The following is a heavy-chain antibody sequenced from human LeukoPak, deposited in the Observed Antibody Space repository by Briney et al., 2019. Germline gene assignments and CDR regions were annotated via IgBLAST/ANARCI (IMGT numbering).Heavy chain of an antibody. CDR2: INPSGGST. D-gene: IGHD6-19*01. CDR3: AGGSSGWYYFDY. V-gene: IGHV1-46*01. J-gene: IGHJ4*02. CDR1: GYTFTSYY. Sequence: GASVKVSCKASGYTFTSYYMHWVRQAPGQGLEWMGIINPSGGSTSYAQKFQGRVTMTRDTSTSTVYMELCSLRSEDTAVYYCAGGSSGWYYFDYWGQGTLVTVSS.